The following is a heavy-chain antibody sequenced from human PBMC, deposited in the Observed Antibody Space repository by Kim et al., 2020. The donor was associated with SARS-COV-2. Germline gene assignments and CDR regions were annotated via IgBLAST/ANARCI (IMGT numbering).Heavy chain of an antibody. CDR3: AKCHSGRGNDAFDI. D-gene: IGHD3-10*02. CDR1: GFTFDSYA. Sequence: GGSLRLSCAASGFTFDSYAMSWVRQAPGKGLEWVSYISGGGAKRFYAASVKGRFTISRDNSKNTLFLQLISLRAEDAALYYCAKCHSGRGNDAFDIWGLGTMVTVSS. CDR2: ISGGGAKR. J-gene: IGHJ3*02. V-gene: IGHV3-23*01.